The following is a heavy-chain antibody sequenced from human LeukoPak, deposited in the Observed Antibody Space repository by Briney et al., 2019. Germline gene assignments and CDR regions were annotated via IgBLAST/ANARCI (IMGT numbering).Heavy chain of an antibody. Sequence: GGTLRLSCAASVFTFSIYDMVCVREAPAKGLECGVVISLDGSKKYHADSVKGRFTISRDNAKNTLYLHMNSLRAEDTAVYFCARGGGIQLERRGYFDYWGQGTLVTVSS. CDR1: VFTFSIYD. CDR3: ARGGGIQLERRGYFDY. V-gene: IGHV3-30*04. J-gene: IGHJ4*02. D-gene: IGHD1-1*01. CDR2: ISLDGSKK.